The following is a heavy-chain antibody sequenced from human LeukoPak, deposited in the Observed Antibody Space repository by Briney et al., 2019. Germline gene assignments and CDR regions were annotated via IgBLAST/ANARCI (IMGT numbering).Heavy chain of an antibody. D-gene: IGHD3-10*01. Sequence: GGSLRLSCAASGFTFSSYSMNWVRQAPGKGLECVSSISSSSSYIYSADSVKGSSTISRDNAKNSLYLQMNSLRAEDTAVYYCARITMVRGASDYWGQGTLVTVSS. J-gene: IGHJ4*02. V-gene: IGHV3-21*01. CDR1: GFTFSSYS. CDR3: ARITMVRGASDY. CDR2: ISSSSSYI.